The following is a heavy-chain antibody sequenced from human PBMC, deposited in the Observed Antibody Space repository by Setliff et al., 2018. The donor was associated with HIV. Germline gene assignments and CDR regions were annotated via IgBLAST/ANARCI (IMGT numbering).Heavy chain of an antibody. J-gene: IGHJ2*01. CDR2: IYYSGNT. Sequence: SETLSLTCTVSGGSVGSGSYYWSWIRQPPGKGLEWIGYIYYSGNTNYNPSLKSRVTLSIDTSKNQFSLKLNSVTAADTAVFYCARFHWRLSRYFDLWGRGTLVTVSS. CDR1: GGSVGSGSYY. D-gene: IGHD1-1*01. CDR3: ARFHWRLSRYFDL. V-gene: IGHV4-61*01.